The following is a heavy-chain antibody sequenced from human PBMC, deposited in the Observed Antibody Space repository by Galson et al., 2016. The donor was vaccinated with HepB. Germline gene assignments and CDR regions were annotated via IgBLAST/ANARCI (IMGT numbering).Heavy chain of an antibody. D-gene: IGHD4-17*01. CDR1: GFFFSSYT. V-gene: IGHV3-21*06. CDR3: ARDRDYVDYHGLDV. CDR2: ISNIGNHI. J-gene: IGHJ6*02. Sequence: SLRLSCAASGFFFSSYTMNWVRQAPGKGLEWVSSISNIGNHIYYAASVKGRFTISRDNARNSLYLQMNILRADEDTAVYYCARDRDYVDYHGLDVWGQGTTVTVSS.